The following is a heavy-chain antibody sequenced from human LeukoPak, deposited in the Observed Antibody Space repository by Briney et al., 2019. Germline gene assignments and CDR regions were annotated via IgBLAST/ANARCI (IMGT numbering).Heavy chain of an antibody. V-gene: IGHV3-30*18. CDR3: AKEEAYYYDSSGYHYRMLDY. Sequence: GGSLRLSCAASGFTFNSYGMHWVRQAPGKGLEWVAVISYDGDNKYYADSVKGRFTISRDNSKNTLCLQMNSLRAEDTAVYYCAKEEAYYYDSSGYHYRMLDYWGQGTLVTVSS. D-gene: IGHD3-22*01. CDR1: GFTFNSYG. CDR2: ISYDGDNK. J-gene: IGHJ4*02.